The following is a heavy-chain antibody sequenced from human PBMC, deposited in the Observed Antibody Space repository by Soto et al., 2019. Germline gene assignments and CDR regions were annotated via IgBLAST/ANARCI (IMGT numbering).Heavy chain of an antibody. V-gene: IGHV3-23*01. Sequence: PGGCLRLSCAASGFTFSSYSMDGVRQDPGKGLEWVSSISDSSDDIYYVDSVKGRFTISRDNSKSTLYLQMNSLRAEDTAIYYCAKLGSSSWSPHYYFDYWGQGTLVTVSS. CDR1: GFTFSSYS. D-gene: IGHD2-2*01. CDR2: ISDSSDDI. J-gene: IGHJ4*02. CDR3: AKLGSSSWSPHYYFDY.